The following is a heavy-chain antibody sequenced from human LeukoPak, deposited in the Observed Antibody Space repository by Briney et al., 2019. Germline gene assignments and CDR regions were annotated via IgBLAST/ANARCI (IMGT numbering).Heavy chain of an antibody. D-gene: IGHD3-9*01. J-gene: IGHJ4*02. Sequence: PSETLSLTCTVSGGSISSSSYYWGWIRQPPGKGLEWIGSIYYSGSTYYNPSLKSRVTISVDTSKNQFSLKLSSVTAADTAVYYCARQVNGIRYFDWLPHYFDYWGQGTLVTVSS. CDR3: ARQVNGIRYFDWLPHYFDY. V-gene: IGHV4-39*01. CDR1: GGSISSSSYY. CDR2: IYYSGST.